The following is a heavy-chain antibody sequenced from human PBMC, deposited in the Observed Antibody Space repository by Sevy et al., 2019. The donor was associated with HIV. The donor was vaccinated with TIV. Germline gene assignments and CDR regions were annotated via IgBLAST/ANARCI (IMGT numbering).Heavy chain of an antibody. D-gene: IGHD3-10*01. CDR1: GGTFSSYV. Sequence: ASVKVSCKASGGTFSSYVISWVRQAPGQGLEWMGRIIPIFGTANYAQKFQGRVTITADESTSTAYMGLSSLGSEDTAVYYCASGNHGSGSYYNYYYYYMDVWGKGTTVTVSS. CDR3: ASGNHGSGSYYNYYYYYMDV. V-gene: IGHV1-69*13. CDR2: IIPIFGTA. J-gene: IGHJ6*03.